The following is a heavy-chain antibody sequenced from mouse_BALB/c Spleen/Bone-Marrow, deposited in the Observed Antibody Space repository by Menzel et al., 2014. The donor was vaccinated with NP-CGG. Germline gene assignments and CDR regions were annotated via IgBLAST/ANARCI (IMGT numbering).Heavy chain of an antibody. CDR1: GFTFSSYD. CDR2: INTGGSYT. V-gene: IGHV5-9-3*01. J-gene: IGHJ1*01. Sequence: EVQLQESGGGLVKPGGSLKLSCAASGFTFSSYDMSWVRQTPEKRLEWVAIINTGGSYTYYPDSVKGRFTISRDNAKNTLYLQMISLRSEDTAMYYCARRALGYWYFDVWGARTTVTVSS. CDR3: ARRALGYWYFDV.